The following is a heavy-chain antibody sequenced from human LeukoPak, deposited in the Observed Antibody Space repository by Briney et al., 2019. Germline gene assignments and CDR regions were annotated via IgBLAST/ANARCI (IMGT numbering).Heavy chain of an antibody. V-gene: IGHV4-38-2*02. CDR1: GYSISIDYY. D-gene: IGHD6-13*01. J-gene: IGHJ5*02. Sequence: SETLSLTCTVSGYSISIDYYWGWIRQPPGKGLEWIGSIYHSGSTYYNPSLKSRVTISVDTSKNQLSLKLSSVTAADTAVYYCARDARDSSSWYAWFDPWGQGTLVTVSS. CDR3: ARDARDSSSWYAWFDP. CDR2: IYHSGST.